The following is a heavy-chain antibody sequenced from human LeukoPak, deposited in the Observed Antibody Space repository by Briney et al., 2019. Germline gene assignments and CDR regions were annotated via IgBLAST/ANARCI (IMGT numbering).Heavy chain of an antibody. D-gene: IGHD1-26*01. V-gene: IGHV3-43*01. CDR1: GFTFDDYT. J-gene: IGHJ4*02. CDR3: AKDKGPKWELLGFDY. CDR2: ISWDGGST. Sequence: PGGSLRLSCAASGFTFDDYTMHWVRQAPGKGLEWVSLISWDGGSTYYADSVKGRFTISRDNSKNSLYLQMNSLRTEDTALYYCAKDKGPKWELLGFDYWGQGTLVTVSS.